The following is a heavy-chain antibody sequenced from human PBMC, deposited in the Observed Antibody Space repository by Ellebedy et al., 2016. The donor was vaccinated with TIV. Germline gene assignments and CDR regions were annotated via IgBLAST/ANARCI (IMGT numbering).Heavy chain of an antibody. J-gene: IGHJ4*02. V-gene: IGHV1-24*01. CDR1: GYTLTELS. D-gene: IGHD3-16*01. Sequence: ASVKVSXXVSGYTLTELSMHWVRQAPGKGLEWMGGFDPEDGETIYAQKFQGRVTMTEDTSTDTAYMELSSLRSVDTAVYYCATRGAGYFDYWGQGTLVTVSS. CDR2: FDPEDGET. CDR3: ATRGAGYFDY.